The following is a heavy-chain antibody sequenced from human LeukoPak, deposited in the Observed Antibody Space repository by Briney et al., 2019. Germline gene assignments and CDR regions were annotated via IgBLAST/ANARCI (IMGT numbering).Heavy chain of an antibody. Sequence: GESLKISCKGSGYSFTSYWIGWVRQMPGKGLEWMGFIYPGDSDTRYSPSFQGQVTISADKSISTAYLQWSSLKASDTAMYYCARVSGGSHDYFYMDVWGKGTTVIISS. J-gene: IGHJ6*03. CDR2: IYPGDSDT. CDR3: ARVSGGSHDYFYMDV. V-gene: IGHV5-51*01. CDR1: GYSFTSYW. D-gene: IGHD3-16*01.